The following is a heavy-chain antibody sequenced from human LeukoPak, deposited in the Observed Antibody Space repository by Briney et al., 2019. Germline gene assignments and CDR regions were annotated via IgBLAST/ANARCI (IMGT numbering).Heavy chain of an antibody. CDR1: GFTFRNFW. CDR2: ISSSGSTI. Sequence: GGSLRLSCAASGFTFRNFWMIWVRQAPGKGLEWVSYISSSGSTIDYADSVKGRFTISRDNAKNSLYLQMNSLRAEDTAVYYCARFRLTVTTYAHLDYWGQGTLVTVSS. CDR3: ARFRLTVTTYAHLDY. V-gene: IGHV3-11*01. D-gene: IGHD4-17*01. J-gene: IGHJ4*02.